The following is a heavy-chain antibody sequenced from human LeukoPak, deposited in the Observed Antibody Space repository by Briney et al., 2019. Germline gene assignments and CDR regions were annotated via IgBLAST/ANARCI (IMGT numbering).Heavy chain of an antibody. CDR1: GGTFSSYA. D-gene: IGHD3-3*01. CDR2: IIPIFGTA. CDR3: ARVLSPHSFRVGYYYYMDV. J-gene: IGHJ6*03. V-gene: IGHV1-69*05. Sequence: SVKVSCKASGGTFSSYAISWVRQAPGQGLEWMGGIIPIFGTANYAQKFQGRVTITTDESTSTAYMELSSLRSEDTAVYYCARVLSPHSFRVGYYYYMDVWGKGTTVTVSS.